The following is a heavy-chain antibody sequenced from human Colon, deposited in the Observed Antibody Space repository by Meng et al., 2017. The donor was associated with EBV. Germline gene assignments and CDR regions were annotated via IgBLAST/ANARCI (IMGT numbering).Heavy chain of an antibody. V-gene: IGHV4-30-4*01. CDR2: IYYTGST. J-gene: IGHJ4*02. CDR1: GGSINSGDYY. CDR3: ARNYYFDY. Sequence: QVRLQGAGPGLVEPSQTLSLTCTVSGGSINSGDYYWSWIRQPPGKGLEWIGYIYYTGSTYYNPSLKSRVTISMDTSKNQFSLRLSSVTAADTAVYYCARNYYFDYWGQGTLVTVSS.